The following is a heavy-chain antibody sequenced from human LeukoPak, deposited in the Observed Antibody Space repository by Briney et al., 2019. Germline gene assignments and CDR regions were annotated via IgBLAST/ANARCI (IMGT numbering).Heavy chain of an antibody. Sequence: SVKVSCKASGYTFTSYGISWVRQAPGQGLEWMGRIIPILGIANCAQKFQGRVTITADKSTSTAYMELSSLRSEDAAVYYCARERDGYNYFAYYGMDVWGQGTTVTVSS. CDR1: GYTFTSYG. CDR3: ARERDGYNYFAYYGMDV. D-gene: IGHD5-24*01. CDR2: IIPILGIA. J-gene: IGHJ6*02. V-gene: IGHV1-69*04.